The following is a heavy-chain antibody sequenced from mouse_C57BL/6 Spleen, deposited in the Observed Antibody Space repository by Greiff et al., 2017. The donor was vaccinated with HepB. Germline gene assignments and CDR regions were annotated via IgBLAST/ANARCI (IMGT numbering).Heavy chain of an antibody. CDR2: INPYNGGT. CDR1: GYTFTDYY. Sequence: EVKLMESGPVLVKPGASVKMSCKASGYTFTDYYMNWVKQSHGKSLEWIGVINPYNGGTSYNQKFKGKAPLTVDKSSSTAYMELNSLTAEDSAVYYCARDGYDYWGQGTTLTVSS. CDR3: ARDGYDY. V-gene: IGHV1-19*01. D-gene: IGHD2-3*01. J-gene: IGHJ2*01.